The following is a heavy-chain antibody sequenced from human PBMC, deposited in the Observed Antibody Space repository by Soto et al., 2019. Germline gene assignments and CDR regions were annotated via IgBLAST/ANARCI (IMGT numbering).Heavy chain of an antibody. D-gene: IGHD6-19*01. V-gene: IGHV3-23*01. Sequence: PGESLKISCAASGFTFNNYAMGWVRQAPGKGLEWVSAISGSGSGTYYLDSVKGRFTISRDNSKNTLYLQMNSLRAEDTAVYYCAKDRQQWLVLDYWGQGTLVTVSS. CDR1: GFTFNNYA. J-gene: IGHJ4*02. CDR2: ISGSGSGT. CDR3: AKDRQQWLVLDY.